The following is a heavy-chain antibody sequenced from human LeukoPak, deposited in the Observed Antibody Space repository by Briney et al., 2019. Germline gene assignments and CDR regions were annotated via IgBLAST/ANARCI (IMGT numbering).Heavy chain of an antibody. CDR2: INPNSGGT. J-gene: IGHJ6*02. Sequence: ASVNVSCKASGYTFTGYYMHWVRQAPGQGLEWMGWINPNSGGTNYAQKFQGWVTMTRDTSISTAYMELSRLRSDDTAVYYCARDYGSSGYYLGMDVWGQGTTVTVSS. CDR3: ARDYGSSGYYLGMDV. V-gene: IGHV1-2*04. D-gene: IGHD3-22*01. CDR1: GYTFTGYY.